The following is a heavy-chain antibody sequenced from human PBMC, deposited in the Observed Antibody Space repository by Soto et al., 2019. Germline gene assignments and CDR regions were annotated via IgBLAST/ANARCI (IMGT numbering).Heavy chain of an antibody. J-gene: IGHJ3*02. CDR1: GGSISSGGYY. CDR3: ARDDYGDGQSAFDI. V-gene: IGHV4-31*03. D-gene: IGHD4-17*01. Sequence: QVQLQESGPGLVKPSQTLSLTCTVSGGSISSGGYYWSWIRQHPGKGLEWIGYIYYSGSTYYNPSLKSRFTISVDTSKNQFSLKLISVTAADTAVYYCARDDYGDGQSAFDIWGQGTMVTVSS. CDR2: IYYSGST.